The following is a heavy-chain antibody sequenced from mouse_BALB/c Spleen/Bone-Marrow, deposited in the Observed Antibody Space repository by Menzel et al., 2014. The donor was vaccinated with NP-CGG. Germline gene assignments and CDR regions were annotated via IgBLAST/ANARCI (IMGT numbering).Heavy chain of an antibody. CDR2: ISTYYGDA. CDR3: ARDAMDY. CDR1: GCTFTDYA. J-gene: IGHJ4*01. Sequence: QVQLQQPGAELVRPGVSVKISCKGSGCTFTDYAMHWVKQSHAKSLEWIGVISTYYGDASYNQKFKGKATMTVDKSSSTAYMELARLTSEDSAIYYRARDAMDYWGQGTSVTVSS. V-gene: IGHV1S137*01.